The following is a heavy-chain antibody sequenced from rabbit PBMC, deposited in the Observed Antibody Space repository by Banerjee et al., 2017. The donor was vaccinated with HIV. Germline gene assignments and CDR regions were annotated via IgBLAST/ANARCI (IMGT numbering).Heavy chain of an antibody. CDR2: IYTGSSGST. V-gene: IGHV1S40*01. D-gene: IGHD2-1*01. J-gene: IGHJ4*01. Sequence: QSLEESGGDLVKPGASLTLTCTASGFSFSSSYYMCWVRQAPGKGLEWIGCIYTGSSGSTYYASWAKGRFTISKTSSTTVTLQMTSLTAADTATYFCARGTYDYYNYFKLWGPGTLVTVS. CDR3: ARGTYDYYNYFKL. CDR1: GFSFSSSYY.